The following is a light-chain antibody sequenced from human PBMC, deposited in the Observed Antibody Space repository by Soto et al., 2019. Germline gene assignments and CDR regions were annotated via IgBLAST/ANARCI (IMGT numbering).Light chain of an antibody. CDR1: SSNIGAGYD. J-gene: IGLJ2*01. V-gene: IGLV1-51*01. CDR2: DNN. Sequence: QSVLTQPPSVSGAPGQRVTISCSGSSSNIGAGYDVHWYQQVPGTVPKLVIYDNNKRPSGIPDRFSGSKSGTSGTLDITGLQTGDEADYYCATWDGSLPGEVFGGGTKLTVL. CDR3: ATWDGSLPGEV.